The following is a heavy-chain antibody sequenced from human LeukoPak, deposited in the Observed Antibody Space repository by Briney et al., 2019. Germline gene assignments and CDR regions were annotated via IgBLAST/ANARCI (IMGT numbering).Heavy chain of an antibody. CDR2: ISGSGGST. Sequence: PGGSLRLSCAASGFTFSSYAMSWVRQAPGKGLEWVSAISGSGGSTYYADSVKGRFTISRDNSKNTLYLQMNSLRAEDTAVYYCAKDPSAWIQLWYYFGYWGQGTLVTVSS. V-gene: IGHV3-23*01. D-gene: IGHD5-18*01. CDR1: GFTFSSYA. J-gene: IGHJ4*02. CDR3: AKDPSAWIQLWYYFGY.